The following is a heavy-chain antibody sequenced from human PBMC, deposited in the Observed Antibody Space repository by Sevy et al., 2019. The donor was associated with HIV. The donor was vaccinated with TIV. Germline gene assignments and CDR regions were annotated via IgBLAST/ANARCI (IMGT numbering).Heavy chain of an antibody. CDR3: ARVDYYGSGSYYLNYYMDV. J-gene: IGHJ6*03. D-gene: IGHD3-10*01. Sequence: GGSLRLSCVASGFTFSSYWMSWVRQAPGKGLEWVANIKQDGSEKYYVDSVKGRFTISRDNAKNSLYLQMNSLRAEDTGVYYCARVDYYGSGSYYLNYYMDVWGKGTTVTVSS. CDR2: IKQDGSEK. V-gene: IGHV3-7*03. CDR1: GFTFSSYW.